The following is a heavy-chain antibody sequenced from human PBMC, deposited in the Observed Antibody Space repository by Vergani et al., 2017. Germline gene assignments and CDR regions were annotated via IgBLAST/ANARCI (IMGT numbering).Heavy chain of an antibody. CDR3: AKDRGELLRGGLDY. Sequence: QVQLVESGGGVVQPGRSLRLSCAASGFTFSSYGMHWVRQAPGKGLEWVAVISYDGSNKYYADSVKGRFTISRDNSKNTLYLQMNSLRAEDTAVYNCAKDRGELLRGGLDYWGQGTLVTVSS. CDR2: ISYDGSNK. V-gene: IGHV3-30*18. D-gene: IGHD1-26*01. CDR1: GFTFSSYG. J-gene: IGHJ4*02.